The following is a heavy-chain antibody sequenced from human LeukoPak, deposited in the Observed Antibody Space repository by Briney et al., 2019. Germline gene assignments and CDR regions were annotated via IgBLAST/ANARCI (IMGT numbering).Heavy chain of an antibody. CDR2: ISYDGSNK. CDR1: GFTFSSYA. J-gene: IGHJ4*02. D-gene: IGHD6-13*01. V-gene: IGHV3-30-3*01. Sequence: GGSLRLSCAASGFTFSSYAMHWVRQAPGKGLEWVAVISYDGSNKYYADSVKGRFTISRDNSKNTLYLQMNNLRAEDTAVYYCVRAIDGEYSSSWDGGDYWGQGTLVTVSS. CDR3: VRAIDGEYSSSWDGGDY.